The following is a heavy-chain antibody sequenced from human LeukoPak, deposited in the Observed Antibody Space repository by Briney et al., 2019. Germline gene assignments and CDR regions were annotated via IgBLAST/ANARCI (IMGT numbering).Heavy chain of an antibody. CDR3: ARGDFGAAGTSPGMDV. J-gene: IGHJ6*02. CDR2: ISYDGSNK. D-gene: IGHD6-13*01. Sequence: GGSLRLSCAASGFTFSSYAMSWVRQAPGKGLEWVAVISYDGSNKYYADSVKGRFTISRDNSKNTLYLQMNSLRAEDTAVYYCARGDFGAAGTSPGMDVWGQGTTVTVSS. CDR1: GFTFSSYA. V-gene: IGHV3-30-3*01.